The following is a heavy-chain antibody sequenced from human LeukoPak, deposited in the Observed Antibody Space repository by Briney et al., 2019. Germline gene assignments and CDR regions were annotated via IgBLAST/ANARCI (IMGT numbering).Heavy chain of an antibody. V-gene: IGHV1-69*05. Sequence: ASVKVSCKASGGTFSSYAISWVRQAPGQGLEWMGGIIPIFGTANYAQKFQGRVTMTRDTSTSTVYMELSSLTSEDTAVYYCARSPGRAVAGNFDHWGQGTLVTVSS. J-gene: IGHJ4*02. D-gene: IGHD6-19*01. CDR1: GGTFSSYA. CDR2: IIPIFGTA. CDR3: ARSPGRAVAGNFDH.